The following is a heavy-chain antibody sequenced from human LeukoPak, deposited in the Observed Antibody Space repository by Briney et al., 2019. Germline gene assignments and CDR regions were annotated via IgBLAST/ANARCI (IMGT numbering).Heavy chain of an antibody. CDR1: GFTFSSYG. V-gene: IGHV3-7*01. CDR2: IKQDGSEK. D-gene: IGHD6-13*01. Sequence: PGGSLRLSCAGAGFTFSSYGMSWVRQAPGKGLEWVANIKQDGSEKYYVDSVKGRFTISRDNAKNSLYLQMNSLRAEDTAVYYCARGSAAAGTYWVDPWGQGTLVTVSS. CDR3: ARGSAAAGTYWVDP. J-gene: IGHJ5*02.